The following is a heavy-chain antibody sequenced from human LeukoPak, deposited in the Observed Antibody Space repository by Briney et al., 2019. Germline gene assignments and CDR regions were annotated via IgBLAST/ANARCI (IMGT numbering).Heavy chain of an antibody. CDR3: ARHGTGYSSSWYGVFDY. Sequence: SETLSLTCTVSGGSISSYYWSWIRQPPGKGLEWIGYIYYSGSTNYNPSLKSRVTISVDTSKNQFSLKLSSVTAADTAVYYCARHGTGYSSSWYGVFDYWGQGTLVTVSS. D-gene: IGHD6-13*01. CDR1: GGSISSYY. J-gene: IGHJ4*02. V-gene: IGHV4-59*08. CDR2: IYYSGST.